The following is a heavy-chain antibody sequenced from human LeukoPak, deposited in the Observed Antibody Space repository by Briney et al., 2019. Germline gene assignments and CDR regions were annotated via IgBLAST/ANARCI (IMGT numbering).Heavy chain of an antibody. V-gene: IGHV3-48*02. D-gene: IGHD3-9*01. J-gene: IGHJ5*02. Sequence: GGSLRLSCAAPGFTFSSYSMNWVRQAPGKGLEWVSYISRSSRTTYYADPVKGRFTISRDNAKNSLYLQMNSLRDEDTAVYYCARDYDILTGYSRFDPWGQGTLVTVSS. CDR3: ARDYDILTGYSRFDP. CDR1: GFTFSSYS. CDR2: ISRSSRTT.